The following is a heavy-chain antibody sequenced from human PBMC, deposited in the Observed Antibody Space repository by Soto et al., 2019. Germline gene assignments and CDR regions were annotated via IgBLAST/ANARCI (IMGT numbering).Heavy chain of an antibody. V-gene: IGHV1-3*01. J-gene: IGHJ5*02. CDR2: INAGNGNT. CDR3: ARGGPYSGSWPAPFSS. Sequence: ASVKVSCKASGYTFTSYAMHWVRQAPGQRLEWMGWINAGNGNTKYSQKFQGRVTITRDTSASTAYMELSSLRSEDTAVYYCARGGPYSGSWPAPFSSWGQGTLVTVSS. CDR1: GYTFTSYA. D-gene: IGHD6-13*01.